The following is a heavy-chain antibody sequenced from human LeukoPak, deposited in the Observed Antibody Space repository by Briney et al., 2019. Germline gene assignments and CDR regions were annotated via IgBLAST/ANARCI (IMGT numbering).Heavy chain of an antibody. D-gene: IGHD3-10*01. CDR1: GGSISSYY. Sequence: SETLSLTCTVSGGSISSYYWSWIRQPAGKGLEWIGRIYTSGSTNYNPSLKSRATMSVDTSKNQFSLKLSSVTAADTAVYYCARVAMVRGFSLSHSDAFDIWGQGTMVTVSS. CDR2: IYTSGST. CDR3: ARVAMVRGFSLSHSDAFDI. J-gene: IGHJ3*02. V-gene: IGHV4-4*07.